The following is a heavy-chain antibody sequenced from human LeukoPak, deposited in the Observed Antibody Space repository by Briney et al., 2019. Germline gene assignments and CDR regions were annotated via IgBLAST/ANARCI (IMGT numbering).Heavy chain of an antibody. J-gene: IGHJ4*02. CDR1: GYTFSSYD. V-gene: IGHV1-18*01. D-gene: IGHD2-2*01. Sequence: ASVKVSCKASGYTFSSYDFNWVRQATGQGLEWMGWISAYNGNTNYAQKLQGRVTMTTDTSTSTAYMELRSLRSDDTAVYYCARAVPSAPFDYWGQGTLVTVSS. CDR2: ISAYNGNT. CDR3: ARAVPSAPFDY.